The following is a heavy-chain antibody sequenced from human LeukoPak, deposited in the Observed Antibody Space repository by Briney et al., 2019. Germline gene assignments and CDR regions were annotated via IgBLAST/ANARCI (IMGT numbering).Heavy chain of an antibody. CDR2: IKEDGSEK. Sequence: GGSLRLSCAASGFTLSYNWKRWVRRAPGKGLKWVASIKEDGSEKYYVDSVKGRFTISRDNAKNLLYLQMNSLRAEDTAVYYCARLSTGWYGHFDFWGQGTLVTVSS. D-gene: IGHD6-13*01. CDR1: GFTLSYNW. V-gene: IGHV3-7*03. CDR3: ARLSTGWYGHFDF. J-gene: IGHJ4*02.